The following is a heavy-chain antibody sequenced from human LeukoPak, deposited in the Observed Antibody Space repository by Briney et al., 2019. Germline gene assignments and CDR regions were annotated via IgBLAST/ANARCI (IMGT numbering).Heavy chain of an antibody. D-gene: IGHD3-22*01. CDR1: GFTFDDYG. Sequence: PGGSLRLSCAASGFTFDDYGMSWVRQAPGKGLEWVSGINWNGGSTGYADSVKGRFTISRDNAKNSLYLQMNSLRAEDTALYYCARIGTYYYDSSGYYFRGGFDYWGQGTLVTVSS. CDR3: ARIGTYYYDSSGYYFRGGFDY. CDR2: INWNGGST. V-gene: IGHV3-20*04. J-gene: IGHJ4*02.